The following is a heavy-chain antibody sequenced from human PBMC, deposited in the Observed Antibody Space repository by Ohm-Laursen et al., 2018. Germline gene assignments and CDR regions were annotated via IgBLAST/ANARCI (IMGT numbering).Heavy chain of an antibody. J-gene: IGHJ6*02. Sequence: SLRLSCTASGFTFSSYAMSWVRQAPGKGLEWVSDISGSGGSTYYADSVKGRFTISRDNSKNTLYLQMNSLRAEDTAVYYCAKDPTYYYDSSGSLYGMDVWGQGTTVTVSS. CDR1: GFTFSSYA. D-gene: IGHD3-22*01. CDR3: AKDPTYYYDSSGSLYGMDV. CDR2: ISGSGGST. V-gene: IGHV3-23*01.